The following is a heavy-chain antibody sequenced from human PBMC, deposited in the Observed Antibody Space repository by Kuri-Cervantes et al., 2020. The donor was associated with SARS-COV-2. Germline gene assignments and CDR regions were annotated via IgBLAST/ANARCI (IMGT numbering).Heavy chain of an antibody. CDR2: IYYSGST. D-gene: IGHD7-27*01. CDR1: GGSISSSSYY. V-gene: IGHV4-61*05. Sequence: GSLRLSCTVSGGSISSSSYYWGWIRQPPGKGLEWIGYIYYSGSTNYNPSLKSRVTISVDTSKDQFSLQLNSVTPEDTAVYYCARELTGGADYWGQGTLVTVSS. CDR3: ARELTGGADY. J-gene: IGHJ4*02.